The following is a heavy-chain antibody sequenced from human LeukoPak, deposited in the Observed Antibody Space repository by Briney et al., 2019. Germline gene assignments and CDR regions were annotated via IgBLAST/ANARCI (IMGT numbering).Heavy chain of an antibody. CDR1: GFTFSSYA. D-gene: IGHD3-9*01. Sequence: GGSLRLSCAASGFTFSSYAMSWVRQAPGKRLEWVSAISGSGGSTYYADSVKGRFTISRDNSKNTLYLQMNSLRAEDTAVYYCARALRYFDRYYYYGMDVWGQGTTVTVSS. J-gene: IGHJ6*02. V-gene: IGHV3-23*01. CDR3: ARALRYFDRYYYYGMDV. CDR2: ISGSGGST.